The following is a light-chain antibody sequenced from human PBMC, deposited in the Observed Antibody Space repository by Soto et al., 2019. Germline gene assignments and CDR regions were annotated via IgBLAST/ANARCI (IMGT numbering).Light chain of an antibody. Sequence: DIQMTQSPSSLSASVGDRVTITCRASQAIRNDLGWYQQKPAKAPKRLIYATSSLQSGVPSRFSGSGSGTEFTLTISSLQPEDSATYYCLQHNTYPRTFG. J-gene: IGKJ1*01. CDR1: QAIRND. CDR2: ATS. V-gene: IGKV1-17*01. CDR3: LQHNTYPRT.